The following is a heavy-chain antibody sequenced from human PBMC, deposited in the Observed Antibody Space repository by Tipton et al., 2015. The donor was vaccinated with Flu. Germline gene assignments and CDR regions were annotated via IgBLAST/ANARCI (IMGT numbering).Heavy chain of an antibody. J-gene: IGHJ5*02. D-gene: IGHD4-11*01. Sequence: LSCAVSGDSISSDFYWAWIRQFPGKGLEWIGTVSRTGSTIYNPSLKSRVTISIDTSKNQFPLNMRSVTAAGMAVYYCALRDYGNYVSEPKSWFDPWGQGTLVAVSS. V-gene: IGHV4-38-2*01. CDR2: VSRTGST. CDR1: GDSISSDFY. CDR3: ALRDYGNYVSEPKSWFDP.